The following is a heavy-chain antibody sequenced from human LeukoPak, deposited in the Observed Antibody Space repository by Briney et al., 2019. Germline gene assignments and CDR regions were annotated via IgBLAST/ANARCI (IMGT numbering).Heavy chain of an antibody. V-gene: IGHV4-30-4*07. J-gene: IGHJ4*02. D-gene: IGHD5-18*01. CDR1: GGSISSGGYS. CDR3: ARGYSYGSFDY. Sequence: SETLSLTCAVSGGSISSGGYSWSWIRQPPGKGLEWIGYIYYSGSTYYNPSLKSRVTISVDTSKNQFSLKLSSVTAADTAVYYCARGYSYGSFDYWGQGTLVTVSS. CDR2: IYYSGST.